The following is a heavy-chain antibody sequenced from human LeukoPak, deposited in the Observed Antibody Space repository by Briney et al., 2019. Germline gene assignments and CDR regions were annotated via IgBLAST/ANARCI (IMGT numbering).Heavy chain of an antibody. Sequence: ASVKVSCTASGYIFTSYYMHWVRQAPGQGLEWMGIINPSGGRTSYAQKLQGRVTMTTDTSTSTAYMELRSLRSDDTAVYYCARVPDSSSWYPRYYFDYWGQGTLVTVSS. J-gene: IGHJ4*02. D-gene: IGHD6-13*01. CDR3: ARVPDSSSWYPRYYFDY. CDR2: INPSGGRT. V-gene: IGHV1-46*01. CDR1: GYIFTSYY.